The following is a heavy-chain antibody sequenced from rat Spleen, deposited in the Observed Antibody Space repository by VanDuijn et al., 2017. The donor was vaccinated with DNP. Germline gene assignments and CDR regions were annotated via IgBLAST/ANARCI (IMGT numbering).Heavy chain of an antibody. D-gene: IGHD1-12*02. CDR3: TRHQYYDGTYYNWFAY. CDR1: GFTFSNYD. CDR2: ISTSGSRT. J-gene: IGHJ3*01. Sequence: EVQLVESGGGLVQPGRSLKLSCAASGFTFSNYDMAWVRQAPTKGLEWIASISTSGSRTYYPDSVKGRFTISRDSAKSSLYLQMDSLRSEDTASYYCTRHQYYDGTYYNWFAYWGQGTLVTVSS. V-gene: IGHV5-25*01.